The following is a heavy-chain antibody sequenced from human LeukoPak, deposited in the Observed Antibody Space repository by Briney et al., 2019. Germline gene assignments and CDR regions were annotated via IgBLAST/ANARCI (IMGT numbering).Heavy chain of an antibody. J-gene: IGHJ5*02. V-gene: IGHV1-18*01. D-gene: IGHD3-3*01. CDR1: GYTFTSYG. Sequence: ASVKVSCKASGYTFTSYGISWVRQAPGQGFEWMGWISAYNGNTNYAQKLQGRVTMTTDTSTSTAYMELRSLRSDDTAVYYCARDYSIFLERRGFDPWGQGTLVTVSS. CDR3: ARDYSIFLERRGFDP. CDR2: ISAYNGNT.